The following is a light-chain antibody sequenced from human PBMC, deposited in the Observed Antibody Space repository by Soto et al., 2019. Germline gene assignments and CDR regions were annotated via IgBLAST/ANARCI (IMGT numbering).Light chain of an antibody. Sequence: DIQMTQSPSTLSASVGDRVTITCRASQSISSWLTWYQQKPGKAPKLLIYDASSLESGVPSRFSGSGSGTEVTLTISSLQPDDFATYYCQQYNSYPWTFGLGTKVEIK. J-gene: IGKJ1*01. CDR3: QQYNSYPWT. CDR1: QSISSW. CDR2: DAS. V-gene: IGKV1-5*01.